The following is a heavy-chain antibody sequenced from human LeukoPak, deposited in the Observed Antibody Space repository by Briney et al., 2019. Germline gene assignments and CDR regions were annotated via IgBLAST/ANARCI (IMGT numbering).Heavy chain of an antibody. V-gene: IGHV3-21*01. CDR3: ISFVGSPDAFDI. J-gene: IGHJ3*02. D-gene: IGHD1-26*01. Sequence: PGGSLRLSCAASGFTFSSYSMNWVRQAPGKRLEWVSSISSSSSYIYYADSVKGRFTISRDNAKNSLYLQMNSLRAEDTAVYYCISFVGSPDAFDIWGQGTMVTVSS. CDR2: ISSSSSYI. CDR1: GFTFSSYS.